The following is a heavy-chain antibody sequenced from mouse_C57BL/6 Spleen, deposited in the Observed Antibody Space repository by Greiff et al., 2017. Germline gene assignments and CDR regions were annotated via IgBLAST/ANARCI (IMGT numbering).Heavy chain of an antibody. CDR3: ASAYSNYNAMDY. D-gene: IGHD2-5*01. V-gene: IGHV2-9-1*01. Sequence: QVQLKQSGPGLVAPSQSLSITCTVSGFSLTSYAISWVRQPPGKGLEWLGVIWTGGCTNYNSALKSRLSISKDNSKRQVFLKMTSLQTDDTARYYCASAYSNYNAMDYWGQGTSVTVSS. CDR1: GFSLTSYA. J-gene: IGHJ4*01. CDR2: IWTGGCT.